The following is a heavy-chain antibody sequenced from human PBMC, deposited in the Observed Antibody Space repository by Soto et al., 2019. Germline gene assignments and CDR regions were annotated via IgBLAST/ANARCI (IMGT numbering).Heavy chain of an antibody. J-gene: IGHJ3*02. D-gene: IGHD3-10*01. CDR3: ARDQVLLWCGELDDI. Sequence: EVQLVESGGGLVKPGGSLRLSCAASGFTFSSYSMNWVRQAPGKGLEWVSSISSSSSDIYYEDSVKGRFTISRDNAKNSLYMQMNSLRAEETAVYYCARDQVLLWCGELDDIWGQGTMVTVSS. V-gene: IGHV3-21*01. CDR2: ISSSSSDI. CDR1: GFTFSSYS.